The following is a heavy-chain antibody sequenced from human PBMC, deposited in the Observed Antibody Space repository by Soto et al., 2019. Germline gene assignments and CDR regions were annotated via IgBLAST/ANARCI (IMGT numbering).Heavy chain of an antibody. CDR1: GYIFTNYW. V-gene: IGHV5-51*01. Sequence: LGESLKISCKGSGYIFTNYWIAWVRQMPGKGLEWMGIIHPGDSDTRYTPSFHGQVTIPVDRSTSTAYLQWSSLEASDTAIYYCVRQGLNRMSPVPATSDYWGQGTLVTVSS. CDR3: VRQGLNRMSPVPATSDY. CDR2: IHPGDSDT. D-gene: IGHD2-15*01. J-gene: IGHJ4*02.